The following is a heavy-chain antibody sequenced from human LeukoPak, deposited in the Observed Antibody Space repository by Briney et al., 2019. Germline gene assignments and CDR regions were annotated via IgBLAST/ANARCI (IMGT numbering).Heavy chain of an antibody. V-gene: IGHV4-59*12. CDR1: GGFISRYY. CDR3: ASLVTTASDY. J-gene: IGHJ4*02. D-gene: IGHD4-17*01. CDR2: ADHSGDT. Sequence: SETLSLTCTVSGGFISRYYWSWIRQPPGKGLEWIGYADHSGDTKHNPSLKSRVTISVDTSKNQFSLKLSSVTAADTAVYYCASLVTTASDYWGQGTLVTVSS.